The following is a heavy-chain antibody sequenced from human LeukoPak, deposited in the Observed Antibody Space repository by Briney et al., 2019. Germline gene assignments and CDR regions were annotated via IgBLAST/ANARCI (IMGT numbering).Heavy chain of an antibody. CDR1: GFTFSNYA. V-gene: IGHV3-21*01. D-gene: IGHD6-19*01. J-gene: IGHJ4*02. CDR2: ISFTSKYI. CDR3: ARVSTTSGCLFDN. Sequence: GGSLRLSCAASGFTFSNYAMNWVRQAPGKGLEWVSYISFTSKYIYYADSVKGRFTISRDNAKNSLYIQMNSLTAEDTALYYCARVSTTSGCLFDNWGQGTPVTVSS.